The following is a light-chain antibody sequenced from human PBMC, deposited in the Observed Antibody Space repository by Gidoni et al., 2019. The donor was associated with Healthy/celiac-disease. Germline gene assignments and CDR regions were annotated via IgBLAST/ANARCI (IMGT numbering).Light chain of an antibody. J-gene: IGLJ2*01. CDR3: QSYDSSLSGSGV. CDR1: SSNIGAGYD. Sequence: QSVLTQPPSVSGAPGQRVTISCTGISSNIGAGYDVHWYKQLPGTAPKLLISGNSNRPSGVPDRFSGSKSGTSASLAITGLQAEDEADYYCQSYDSSLSGSGVFGGGTKLTVL. V-gene: IGLV1-40*01. CDR2: GNS.